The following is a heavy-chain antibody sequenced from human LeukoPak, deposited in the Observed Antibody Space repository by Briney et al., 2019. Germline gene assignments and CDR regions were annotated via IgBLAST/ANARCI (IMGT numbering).Heavy chain of an antibody. CDR1: GGSISSYY. V-gene: IGHV4-59*01. Sequence: KASETLSLTCTVSGGSISSYYWSWIRQPPGKGLEWIGYIYYSGSTNYNPSLKSRVTISVDTSKNQFSLKLSSVTAADTAVYYCARVQIDSSGYYYSNWFDPWGQGTLVTVSS. D-gene: IGHD3-22*01. J-gene: IGHJ5*02. CDR2: IYYSGST. CDR3: ARVQIDSSGYYYSNWFDP.